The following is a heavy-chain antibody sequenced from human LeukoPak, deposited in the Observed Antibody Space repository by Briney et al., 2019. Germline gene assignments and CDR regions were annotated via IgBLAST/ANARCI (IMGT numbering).Heavy chain of an antibody. J-gene: IGHJ4*02. V-gene: IGHV4-39*01. Sequence: SETLSLTCTVSGGSISSGSYYWSWIRQPAGKGLEWIGRIYYSGNTYYNPSLKSRVTISVDTSKNQFSLKLSSVTAADTAVYYCARPRQGDYYFDYWGQGTLVTVSS. CDR3: ARPRQGDYYFDY. D-gene: IGHD2-21*02. CDR1: GGSISSGSYY. CDR2: IYYSGNT.